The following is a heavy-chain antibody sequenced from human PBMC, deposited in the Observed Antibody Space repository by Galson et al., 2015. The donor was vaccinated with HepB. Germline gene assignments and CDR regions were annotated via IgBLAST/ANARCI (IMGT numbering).Heavy chain of an antibody. CDR1: GFSLTTSGMC. Sequence: PALVKPTQTLTLTCTFSGFSLTTSGMCVSWIRQPPGKALEWLARIDWDDDEYYSTSLKTRLTISKDTSKNQVVLTMTNMDPVDTATYYCARIYYSYGMDAWGQGTTVTVSS. CDR3: ARIYYSYGMDA. J-gene: IGHJ6*02. CDR2: IDWDDDE. V-gene: IGHV2-70*11.